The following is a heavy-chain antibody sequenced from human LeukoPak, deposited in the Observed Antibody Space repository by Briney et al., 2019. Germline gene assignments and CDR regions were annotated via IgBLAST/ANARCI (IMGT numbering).Heavy chain of an antibody. Sequence: GESLKISCKGSGYSFTSYWIGWVRQMPGKGLEWMGIIYPGDSDTRYSPSFQGQVTISADKSISTAYLQWSSLKASDTAMYYCARPPYDSSGYWDDAFDIWGQGTMVTASS. CDR2: IYPGDSDT. CDR3: ARPPYDSSGYWDDAFDI. V-gene: IGHV5-51*01. D-gene: IGHD3-22*01. CDR1: GYSFTSYW. J-gene: IGHJ3*02.